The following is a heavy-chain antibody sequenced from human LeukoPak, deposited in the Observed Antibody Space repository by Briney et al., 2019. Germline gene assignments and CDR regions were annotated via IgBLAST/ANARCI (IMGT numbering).Heavy chain of an antibody. CDR3: VCDFARQRGY. CDR2: IKSDGSDK. V-gene: IGHV3-7*01. Sequence: GGSLRLSCVVSGFTFRDYWMSWVRQAPGKGLEWVANIKSDGSDKYYVDSVKGRFTISRDNAKNSLYLQMNSLRVEDKATYYCVCDFARQRGYWGQGTLVTVSS. CDR1: GFTFRDYW. J-gene: IGHJ4*02. D-gene: IGHD2-21*02.